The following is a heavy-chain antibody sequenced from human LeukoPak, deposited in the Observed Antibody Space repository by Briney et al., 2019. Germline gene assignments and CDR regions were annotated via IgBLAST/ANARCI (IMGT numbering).Heavy chain of an antibody. Sequence: PSETPSLTCTVSGGSISSYYWSWIRQPPGKGLEWIGYIYYSGSTNYNPSLKSRVTISVDTSKNQFSLKLSSVTAADTAVYYCARVALDGSGYRGVNYFDYWGQGTLVTVSS. D-gene: IGHD3-22*01. V-gene: IGHV4-59*01. CDR1: GGSISSYY. CDR3: ARVALDGSGYRGVNYFDY. CDR2: IYYSGST. J-gene: IGHJ4*02.